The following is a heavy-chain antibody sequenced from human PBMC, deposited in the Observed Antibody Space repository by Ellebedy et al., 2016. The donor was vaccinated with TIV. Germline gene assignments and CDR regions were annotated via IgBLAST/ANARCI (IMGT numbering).Heavy chain of an antibody. CDR2: INPSGGSS. CDR1: GYTFTSYF. J-gene: IGHJ4*02. CDR3: ARGDNYYYDSSGYYYSY. Sequence: ASVKVSCKASGYTFTSYFIYWVRQAPGQGLEWMGIINPSGGSSNYAQTFQGRVTMPRDTSTSTVYMQLSSLRSEDTAVYYCARGDNYYYDSSGYYYSYWGQGTLVTVSS. V-gene: IGHV1-46*01. D-gene: IGHD3-22*01.